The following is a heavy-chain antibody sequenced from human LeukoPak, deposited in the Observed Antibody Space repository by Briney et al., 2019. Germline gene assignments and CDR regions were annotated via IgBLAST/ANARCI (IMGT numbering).Heavy chain of an antibody. CDR1: GGSISSSSYY. J-gene: IGHJ5*02. CDR3: ARGFGGQPIVKRGTNQGWFDP. V-gene: IGHV4-39*07. D-gene: IGHD2-8*01. Sequence: PSETLSLTCTVSGGSISSSSYYWGWIRQPPGKGLEWIGSIYYSGSTYYNPSLKSRVTISVDKSKNQFSLKLSSVTAADTAVYYCARGFGGQPIVKRGTNQGWFDPWGQGTLVTVSS. CDR2: IYYSGST.